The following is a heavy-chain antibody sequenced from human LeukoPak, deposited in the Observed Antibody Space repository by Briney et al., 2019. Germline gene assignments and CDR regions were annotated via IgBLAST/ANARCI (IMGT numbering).Heavy chain of an antibody. CDR1: GYTFTQFY. Sequence: ASVKVSCKASGYTFTQFYINWLRQAPGERLEWMGIMNPSSGRTSRSQKFQGRVTMTRDTSTNTVYMKLSGLRSEDTAVYYCARDLGQAGGSGWPRYNWLDPWGQGTLVTVSS. D-gene: IGHD6-19*01. J-gene: IGHJ5*02. CDR3: ARDLGQAGGSGWPRYNWLDP. CDR2: MNPSSGRT. V-gene: IGHV1-46*01.